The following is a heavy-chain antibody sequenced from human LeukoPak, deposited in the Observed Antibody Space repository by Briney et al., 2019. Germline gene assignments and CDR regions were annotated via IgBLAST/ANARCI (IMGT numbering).Heavy chain of an antibody. J-gene: IGHJ4*02. Sequence: SETLPLTCTVSGGSISSSSYYWGWIRQPPGKGLEWIVSIYYSGSTYYNPSLKSRVTISVDTSKNQFSLKLSSVTAADTAVYYCARGNSGSSGPQVWYFDYWGQGSLVTVSS. D-gene: IGHD1-26*01. CDR2: IYYSGST. V-gene: IGHV4-39*07. CDR1: GGSISSSSYY. CDR3: ARGNSGSSGPQVWYFDY.